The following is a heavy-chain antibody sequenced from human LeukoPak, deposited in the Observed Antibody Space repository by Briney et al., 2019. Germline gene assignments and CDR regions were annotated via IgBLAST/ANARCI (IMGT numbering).Heavy chain of an antibody. J-gene: IGHJ3*02. Sequence: GGSLRLSCAASGFTFSDYYMSWIRQAPGKGLEWVSYISSSGSTIYYADSVKGRFTISRDNAKNSLYLQMNSLRAEDTAVYYCAREPVEMATITDAFDIWGQGTMVTVSS. CDR1: GFTFSDYY. D-gene: IGHD5-24*01. CDR2: ISSSGSTI. CDR3: AREPVEMATITDAFDI. V-gene: IGHV3-11*01.